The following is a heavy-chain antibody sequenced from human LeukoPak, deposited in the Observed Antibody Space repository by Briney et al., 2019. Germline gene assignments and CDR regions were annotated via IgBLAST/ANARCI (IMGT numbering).Heavy chain of an antibody. CDR3: ARDPYSGNYGNYYYYYMDV. CDR1: EFTFDDYG. D-gene: IGHD1-26*01. Sequence: GGSLRLSCAASEFTFDDYGMNWVRQAPGRALEWVSSITSSGTYIFYADSVKGRFTISRDNAKNSLYLRMNSLGPEDTAVYYCARDPYSGNYGNYYYYYMDVWGKGTTVTISS. V-gene: IGHV3-21*01. CDR2: ITSSGTYI. J-gene: IGHJ6*03.